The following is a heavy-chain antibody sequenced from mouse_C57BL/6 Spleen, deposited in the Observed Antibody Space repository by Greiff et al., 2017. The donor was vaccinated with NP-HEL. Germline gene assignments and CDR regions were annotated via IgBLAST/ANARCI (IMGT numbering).Heavy chain of an antibody. Sequence: QVQLQQPGAELVKPGASVKMSCKASGYTFTSYWITWVKQRPGQGLEWIGDIYPGSGSTNYNEKFKSKATLTVDTSSSTAYMQLSSLTSEDSAVYYCARDENYCGSYAMDYWGQGTSVTVSS. J-gene: IGHJ4*01. CDR2: IYPGSGST. CDR3: ARDENYCGSYAMDY. V-gene: IGHV1-55*01. CDR1: GYTFTSYW. D-gene: IGHD1-1*01.